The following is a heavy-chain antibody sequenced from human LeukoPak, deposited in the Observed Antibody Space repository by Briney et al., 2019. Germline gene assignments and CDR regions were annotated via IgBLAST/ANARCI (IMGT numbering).Heavy chain of an antibody. CDR1: GGSISSHY. CDR2: IYYSEST. V-gene: IGHV4-59*11. Sequence: SETLSLTCTVSGGSISSHYWSWIRQPPGKGLEWIGYIYYSESTNYNPSLKSRVTISVDTSKNQFSLKLSSVTAADTAVYYCARVIVVVKGPAFDIWGQGTMVTVSS. CDR3: ARVIVVVKGPAFDI. D-gene: IGHD3-22*01. J-gene: IGHJ3*02.